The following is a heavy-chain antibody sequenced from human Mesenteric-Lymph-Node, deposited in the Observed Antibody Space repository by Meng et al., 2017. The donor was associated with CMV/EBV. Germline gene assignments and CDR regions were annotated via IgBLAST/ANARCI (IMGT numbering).Heavy chain of an antibody. CDR2: INPNSGGT. D-gene: IGHD1-26*01. CDR1: GYTFTGYY. V-gene: IGHV1-2*02. Sequence: ASVKVSCKASGYTFTGYYMHWVRQAPGQGLEWMGWINPNSGGTNYAQKFQGRVTMTRDTSISTAYMELSRLRSDDTAVYYCARDSRHSGSYYDHFDYWGQGTLVTVSS. CDR3: ARDSRHSGSYYDHFDY. J-gene: IGHJ4*02.